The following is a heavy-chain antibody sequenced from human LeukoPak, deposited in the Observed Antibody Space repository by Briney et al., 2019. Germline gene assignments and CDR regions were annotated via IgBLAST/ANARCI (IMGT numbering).Heavy chain of an antibody. CDR3: ACSRRIGRRGGAFDI. Sequence: SETLSLTCTVSGGSISSYYWSWIRQPPGKGLEWIGYIYYSGSTNYNPSLKSRVTISVDTSKNQFSLKLSSVTAADTAVYYYACSRRIGRRGGAFDIWGQGTMVTVSS. CDR1: GGSISSYY. V-gene: IGHV4-59*08. D-gene: IGHD1-26*01. CDR2: IYYSGST. J-gene: IGHJ3*02.